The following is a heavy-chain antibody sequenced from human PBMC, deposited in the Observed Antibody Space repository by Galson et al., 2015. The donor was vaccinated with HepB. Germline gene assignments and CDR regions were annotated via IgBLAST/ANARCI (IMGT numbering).Heavy chain of an antibody. D-gene: IGHD3-10*01. CDR1: GFTFSDYP. V-gene: IGHV3-11*06. J-gene: IGHJ3*02. Sequence: SLRLSCAVSGFTFSDYPMSWIRQAPGKGLEWVSYIRSSRSYKIYADSVEGRFTISRDNAKNSPYLQMNSLRAEDTAVYYCAREGVQWCGELLGAFDIWGQGTTVTVSS. CDR3: AREGVQWCGELLGAFDI. CDR2: IRSSRSYK.